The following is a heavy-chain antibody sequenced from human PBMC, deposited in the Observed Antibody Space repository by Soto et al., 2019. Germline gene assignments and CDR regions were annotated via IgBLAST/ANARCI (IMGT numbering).Heavy chain of an antibody. D-gene: IGHD3-22*01. CDR2: ISGSGGST. J-gene: IGHJ4*02. Sequence: GESLKISCAASGFTFSSYAMSWVRQAPGKGLEWVSAISGSGGSTYYADSVKGRFTISRDNSKNTLYLQMNSLRAEDTAVYYCAKRGHYYDSSAPPAIGGQGTLVTVSS. CDR1: GFTFSSYA. V-gene: IGHV3-23*01. CDR3: AKRGHYYDSSAPPAI.